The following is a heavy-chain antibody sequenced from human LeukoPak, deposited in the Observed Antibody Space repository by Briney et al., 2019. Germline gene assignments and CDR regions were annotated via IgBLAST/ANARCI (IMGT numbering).Heavy chain of an antibody. V-gene: IGHV3-53*01. CDR1: GFTVSSYY. J-gene: IGHJ4*02. CDR2: IYSGGST. Sequence: HSGGSLRLSCAASGFTVSSYYMTWVRQAPGKGLEGVSVIYSGGSTYYADSVKGGFTISRDNTNNTLYLQMNSRRAEDTAVYYCARSLGVDSDYWGQGTLVTVSS. D-gene: IGHD2-8*01. CDR3: ARSLGVDSDY.